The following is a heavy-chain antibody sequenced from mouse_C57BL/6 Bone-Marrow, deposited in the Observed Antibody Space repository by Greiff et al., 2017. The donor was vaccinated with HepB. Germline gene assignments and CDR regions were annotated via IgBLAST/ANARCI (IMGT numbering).Heavy chain of an antibody. Sequence: QVQLKQPGAELVKPGASVKLSCKASGYTFTSYWMQWVKQRPGQGLEWIGEIDPSDSYTNYNQKFKGKATLTVDTSSSTAYMQLSSLTSEDSAVYYCARRVTTLDYWGQGTTLTVSS. J-gene: IGHJ2*01. CDR2: IDPSDSYT. CDR3: ARRVTTLDY. CDR1: GYTFTSYW. V-gene: IGHV1-50*01. D-gene: IGHD2-3*01.